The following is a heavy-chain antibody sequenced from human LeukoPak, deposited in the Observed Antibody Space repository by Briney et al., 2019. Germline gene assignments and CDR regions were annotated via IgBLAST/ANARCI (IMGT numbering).Heavy chain of an antibody. Sequence: GRSLRLSCAASGFTFSSYAMHWVRQAPGKGLEWVAVISYDGSNKYYADSVKGRFTISRDNSKNTLYLQMNSLRAEDTAVYYCAKGIDFWTATDYWGQGTLVTVSS. D-gene: IGHD3-3*01. CDR3: AKGIDFWTATDY. J-gene: IGHJ4*02. CDR1: GFTFSSYA. CDR2: ISYDGSNK. V-gene: IGHV3-30*04.